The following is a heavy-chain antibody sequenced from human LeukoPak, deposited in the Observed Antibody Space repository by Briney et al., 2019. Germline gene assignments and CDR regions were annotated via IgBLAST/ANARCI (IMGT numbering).Heavy chain of an antibody. CDR3: ARGGETYYTYYYMDV. CDR2: ISESSGST. Sequence: GGSLRLSCVASGFTFNSFVMTWVRQAPGKGPEWVSAISESSGSTYYADSVKGRFTISRENSKGTMYLQMNSLRAEDTAIYYCARGGETYYTYYYMDVWAKGTTVTVSS. CDR1: GFTFNSFV. D-gene: IGHD3-16*01. J-gene: IGHJ6*03. V-gene: IGHV3-23*01.